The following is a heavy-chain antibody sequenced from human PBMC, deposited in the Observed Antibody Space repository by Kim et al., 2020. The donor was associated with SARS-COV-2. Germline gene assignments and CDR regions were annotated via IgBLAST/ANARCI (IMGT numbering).Heavy chain of an antibody. J-gene: IGHJ5*02. D-gene: IGHD3-10*01. CDR3: ASIRRIERFGEWEGFDP. CDR1: GGSISSYY. V-gene: IGHV4-59*08. Sequence: SETLSLTCTVSGGSISSYYWSWIRQPPGKGLEWIGYIYYSGSTNYNPSLKSRVTISVDTSKNQFSLKLSSVTAADTAVYYCASIRRIERFGEWEGFDPWGQGTLVTVSS. CDR2: IYYSGST.